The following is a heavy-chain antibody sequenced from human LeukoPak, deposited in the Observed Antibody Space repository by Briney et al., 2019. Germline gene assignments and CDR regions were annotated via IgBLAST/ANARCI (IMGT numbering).Heavy chain of an antibody. CDR2: IYYSGRT. D-gene: IGHD6-19*01. CDR1: GDSISKSNYY. Sequence: SETLSLTCTVSGDSISKSNYYWGWIRQPPGKDLECIGTIYYSGRTYYNPSLTSRVTLSVDTSKNQFSLKLNSVTAADTAVYYCARILYSSNIDYWGQGTLVTVSS. V-gene: IGHV4-39*07. J-gene: IGHJ4*02. CDR3: ARILYSSNIDY.